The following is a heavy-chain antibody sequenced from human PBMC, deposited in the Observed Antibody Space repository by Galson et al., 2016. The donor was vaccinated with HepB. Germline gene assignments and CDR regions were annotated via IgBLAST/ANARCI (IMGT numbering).Heavy chain of an antibody. CDR2: IRSKANSYAT. CDR3: TRLIARTDTAMVDGFDP. V-gene: IGHV3-73*01. Sequence: SLRLSCAASGFTFSGSAMHWVRQASGKGLEWVGRIRSKANSYATAYAASVKGRFTISRDDSKNTAYLQMNSLKTEDTAVYYCTRLIARTDTAMVDGFDPSGQGTLVTVSS. J-gene: IGHJ5*02. CDR1: GFTFSGSA. D-gene: IGHD5-18*01.